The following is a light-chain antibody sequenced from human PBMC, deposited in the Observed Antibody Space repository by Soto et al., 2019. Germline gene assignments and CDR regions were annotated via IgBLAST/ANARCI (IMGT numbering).Light chain of an antibody. Sequence: HSVLTQPPSVSGAPGQRVTISCTGSSSNIGAGYDVHWYQQLPGTAPTVLIYGDSNRPSGVPDRFSGSRSGTSTSLAITGLQPEDEADYYCQSYDSRLSGSIFGGGTKVTVL. CDR3: QSYDSRLSGSI. J-gene: IGLJ2*01. CDR2: GDS. CDR1: SSNIGAGYD. V-gene: IGLV1-40*01.